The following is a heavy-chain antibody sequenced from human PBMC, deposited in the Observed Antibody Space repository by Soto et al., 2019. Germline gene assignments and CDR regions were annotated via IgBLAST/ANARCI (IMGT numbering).Heavy chain of an antibody. Sequence: VASVKVSCKASGYTFTSYAMHWVRQAPGQRLEWMGWINAGNGNTKYSQKFQGRVTITRDTSASTAYMELSSLRSEDTAVYYCAIQTPSSYDSSGYYLLYFQHWGQGTLVTVSS. V-gene: IGHV1-3*01. CDR3: AIQTPSSYDSSGYYLLYFQH. D-gene: IGHD3-22*01. J-gene: IGHJ1*01. CDR1: GYTFTSYA. CDR2: INAGNGNT.